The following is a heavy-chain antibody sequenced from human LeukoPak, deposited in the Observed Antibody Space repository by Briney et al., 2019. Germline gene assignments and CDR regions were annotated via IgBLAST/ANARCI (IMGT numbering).Heavy chain of an antibody. CDR3: ARGRNNGSGSHYFLNY. CDR1: GGSFSGYY. J-gene: IGHJ4*02. Sequence: PSETLSLTCAIYGGSFSGYYWSWIRQPPGKGLEWIGEINHSGSTNYNPSLKSRVTISVDTSKNQFSLKLSSVTAADTAVYYRARGRNNGSGSHYFLNYWGQGTLVIVAS. D-gene: IGHD3-10*01. V-gene: IGHV4-34*01. CDR2: INHSGST.